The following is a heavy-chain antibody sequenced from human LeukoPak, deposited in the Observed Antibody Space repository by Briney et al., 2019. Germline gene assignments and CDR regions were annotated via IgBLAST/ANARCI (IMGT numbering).Heavy chain of an antibody. CDR1: GFTFSSYS. D-gene: IGHD3-16*01. CDR3: ARDRATYYDYVWGSSPSAYFDY. CDR2: ISSSSSYI. J-gene: IGHJ4*02. V-gene: IGHV3-21*01. Sequence: PGGSLRLSCAASGFTFSSYSMNWVRHAPGKGLERVSSISSSSSYIYYADSVKGRFTISRDNAKNSLYLQMNSLRAEDTAVYYCARDRATYYDYVWGSSPSAYFDYWGQGTLVTVSS.